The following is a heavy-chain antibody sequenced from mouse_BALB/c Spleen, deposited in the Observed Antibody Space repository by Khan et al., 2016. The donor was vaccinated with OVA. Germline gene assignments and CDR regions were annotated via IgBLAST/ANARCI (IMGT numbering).Heavy chain of an antibody. CDR3: APIYYGKGYDAMDY. J-gene: IGHJ4*01. Sequence: QVQLKESGPGLVAPSQSLSITCTVSGFSLTTYGVNWVRQPPGKGLEWLGVIWAGGSTNYNSALMSRLSISKDKSKSQVFLRMNSLETDDTAEYYCAPIYYGKGYDAMDYWGQGTSVTVSS. D-gene: IGHD2-1*01. V-gene: IGHV2-9*02. CDR2: IWAGGST. CDR1: GFSLTTYG.